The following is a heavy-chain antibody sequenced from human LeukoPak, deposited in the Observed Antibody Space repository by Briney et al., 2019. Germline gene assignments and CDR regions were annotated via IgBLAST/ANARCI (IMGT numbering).Heavy chain of an antibody. CDR3: ARDRTWNWFDP. J-gene: IGHJ5*02. Sequence: GGSLRLSCAASGFTFSSYRMHWVRHAPGKGLVWVSRINSDGSSTSYADSVKGRFTISRDNAKNTLYLQMNSLRAEDTAVYYCARDRTWNWFDPWGQGTLVTVSS. V-gene: IGHV3-74*01. CDR1: GFTFSSYR. CDR2: INSDGSST.